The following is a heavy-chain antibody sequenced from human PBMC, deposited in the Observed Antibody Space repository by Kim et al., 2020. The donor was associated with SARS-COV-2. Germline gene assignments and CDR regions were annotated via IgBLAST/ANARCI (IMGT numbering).Heavy chain of an antibody. J-gene: IGHJ6*02. CDR2: IYYSGST. CDR1: GGSISSYY. D-gene: IGHD2-2*02. CDR3: ARVLRNCSSTSCYTDGHYYYYGMDV. V-gene: IGHV4-59*13. Sequence: SETLSLTCTVSGGSISSYYWSWIRQPPGKGLEWIGYIYYSGSTNYNPSLKSRVTISVDTSKNQFSLKLSSVTAADTAVYYCARVLRNCSSTSCYTDGHYYYYGMDVWGQGTTVTVSS.